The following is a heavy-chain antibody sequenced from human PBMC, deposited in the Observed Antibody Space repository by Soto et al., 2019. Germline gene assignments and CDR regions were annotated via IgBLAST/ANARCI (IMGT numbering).Heavy chain of an antibody. Sequence: KASETLSLTCAVSGGSISSSNWWSWVRQPPGKGLEWIGEIYHSGSTNYNPSLKSRVTISVDKSKNQFSLKLSSVTAADTAVYYCARAVGATILSVDYWGQGTLVTVSS. CDR3: ARAVGATILSVDY. D-gene: IGHD1-26*01. CDR1: GGSISSSNW. V-gene: IGHV4-4*02. J-gene: IGHJ4*02. CDR2: IYHSGST.